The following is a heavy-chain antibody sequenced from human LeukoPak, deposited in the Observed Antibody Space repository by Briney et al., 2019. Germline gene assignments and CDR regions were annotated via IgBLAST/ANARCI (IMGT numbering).Heavy chain of an antibody. D-gene: IGHD3-10*01. CDR2: IYSGGSI. CDR1: GFTVSSNY. CDR3: ARSSHLWSGAFDY. V-gene: IGHV3-66*01. Sequence: GGSLRLSCAASGFTVSSNYMSWVRQAPGKGLEWVSVIYSGGSIYYADSVKGRFTISRDNSKNTLYLQMNSLRAEDTAVYYCARSSHLWSGAFDYWGQGTLVTVSS. J-gene: IGHJ4*02.